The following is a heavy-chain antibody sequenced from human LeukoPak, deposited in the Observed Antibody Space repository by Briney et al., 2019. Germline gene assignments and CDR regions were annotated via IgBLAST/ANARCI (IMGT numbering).Heavy chain of an antibody. D-gene: IGHD4-11*01. Sequence: PSETLSLTCTVSGGSISSSSYYWGWIRQPPGKGLEWIGSIYYSGSTYYNPSLKSRVTISVDTSKNQFSLKLSSVTAADTAVYYCARASYTVTDAFDIWGQGTMVTVSS. J-gene: IGHJ3*02. V-gene: IGHV4-39*07. CDR3: ARASYTVTDAFDI. CDR1: GGSISSSSYY. CDR2: IYYSGST.